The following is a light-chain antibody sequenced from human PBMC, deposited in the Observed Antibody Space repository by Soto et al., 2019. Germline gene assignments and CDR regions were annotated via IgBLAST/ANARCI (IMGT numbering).Light chain of an antibody. CDR1: SSDVGAYNY. CDR2: KVT. V-gene: IGLV2-14*01. J-gene: IGLJ3*02. Sequence: QSALTQPASVSGSPGQSITISCTGTSSDVGAYNYVSWYRQHPGKGPELIIYKVTDRPSGVSSRFSGSKSSNTASLTISGLQAEDEADYYCSSYTTSSTWVFGGGTKLTVL. CDR3: SSYTTSSTWV.